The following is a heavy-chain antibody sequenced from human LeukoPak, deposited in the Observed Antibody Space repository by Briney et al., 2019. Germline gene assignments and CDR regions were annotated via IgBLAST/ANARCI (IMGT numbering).Heavy chain of an antibody. CDR1: GFTFSSYN. CDR2: ISSSSRTI. D-gene: IGHD4-17*01. V-gene: IGHV3-48*01. J-gene: IGHJ4*02. Sequence: GGSLRLSCAASGFTFSSYNMNWVRQAPGKGLEWVSYISSSSRTIYYADSVKGRFTISRDNAKNSLYLQMNSLRAEDTAVYYCARVVDHDYGDYYLDYWGQGTLVTVSS. CDR3: ARVVDHDYGDYYLDY.